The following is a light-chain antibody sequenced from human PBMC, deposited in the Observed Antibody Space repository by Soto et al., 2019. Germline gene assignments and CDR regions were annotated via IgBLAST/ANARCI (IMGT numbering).Light chain of an antibody. CDR3: QQYNNWPLT. CDR2: WAS. J-gene: IGKJ4*01. CDR1: QSVLYSSTNKNY. Sequence: DIVMTQSPDSLAVSLGERATINCKSSQSVLYSSTNKNYLSWYQQKPGQTPKLLIYWASTRGSGVPDRFSGSGSGTDFTLTISSLQSEDFAVYYCQQYNNWPLTFGGGTKVDIK. V-gene: IGKV4-1*01.